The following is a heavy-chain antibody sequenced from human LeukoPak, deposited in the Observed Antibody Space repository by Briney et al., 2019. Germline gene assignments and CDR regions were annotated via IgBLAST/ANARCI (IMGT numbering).Heavy chain of an antibody. J-gene: IGHJ3*02. Sequence: SETLSLTCTVSGGSISNKYWSWIRQPPGKGLEWIGYIYYSGSTNYNPSLKSRVTILVDTSKNQFSLKLSSVTAADTAVYYCATRSTWELGAFDIWGQGTMVTVSS. D-gene: IGHD1-26*01. CDR3: ATRSTWELGAFDI. CDR2: IYYSGST. CDR1: GGSISNKY. V-gene: IGHV4-59*08.